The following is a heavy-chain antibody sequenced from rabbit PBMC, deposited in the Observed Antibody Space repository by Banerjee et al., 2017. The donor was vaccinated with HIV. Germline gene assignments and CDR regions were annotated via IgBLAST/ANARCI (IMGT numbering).Heavy chain of an antibody. D-gene: IGHD4-1*01. Sequence: QSLEESGGDLVKPGASLTLTCTASGIDFSSNYYMCWVRQAPGKGLEWIGCIYTSGGYTYYASWVNGRFTISKTSSTTVTLQMTSLTVADTATYFCAREDSGWGWLTRLDLWGQGTLVTVS. CDR3: AREDSGWGWLTRLDL. CDR1: GIDFSSNYY. J-gene: IGHJ3*01. CDR2: IYTSGGYT. V-gene: IGHV1S40*01.